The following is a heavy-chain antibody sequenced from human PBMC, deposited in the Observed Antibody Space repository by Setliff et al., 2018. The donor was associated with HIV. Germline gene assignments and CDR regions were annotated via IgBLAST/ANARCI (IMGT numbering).Heavy chain of an antibody. CDR2: ITTSSGYF. Sequence: PGESLKISCAASGFVFSNYAMNWVRQAPGKGLEWVASITTSSGYFSYSDSVKGRFTISRDNSKSSLYLRMNSLRAEDTAVYYCARVPVVVVPAALSANSYSDSWGQGTLVT. CDR3: ARVPVVVVPAALSANSYSDS. CDR1: GFVFSNYA. J-gene: IGHJ4*02. D-gene: IGHD2-15*01. V-gene: IGHV3-21*01.